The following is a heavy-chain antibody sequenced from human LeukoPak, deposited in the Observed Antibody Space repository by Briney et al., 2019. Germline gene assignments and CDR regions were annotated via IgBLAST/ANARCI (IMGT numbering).Heavy chain of an antibody. D-gene: IGHD1-26*01. CDR1: GGTFSSYA. CDR3: ARDSGSHNWFDP. J-gene: IGHJ5*02. V-gene: IGHV1-69*05. CDR2: IIPIFGTA. Sequence: ASVKVSCKASGGTFSSYAISWVRQAPGQGLEWMGGIIPIFGTANYAQKFQGRVTITTDESTSTAYMELSGLRSEDTAVYYCARDSGSHNWFDPWGQGTLVTVSS.